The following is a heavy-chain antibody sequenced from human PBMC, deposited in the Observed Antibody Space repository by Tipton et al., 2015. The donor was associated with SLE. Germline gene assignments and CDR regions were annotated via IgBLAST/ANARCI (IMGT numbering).Heavy chain of an antibody. CDR2: ISSSSSTI. Sequence: GSLRLSCAASGFTFTTYSMNWVRQAPGKGLEWVSYISSSSSTIYYTDSVKGRFTISRDNAKNSLYLQMISLRAEDTAVYYCARDFVLGDAFDIWGQGTMVTVSS. CDR3: ARDFVLGDAFDI. CDR1: GFTFTTYS. J-gene: IGHJ3*02. V-gene: IGHV3-48*01.